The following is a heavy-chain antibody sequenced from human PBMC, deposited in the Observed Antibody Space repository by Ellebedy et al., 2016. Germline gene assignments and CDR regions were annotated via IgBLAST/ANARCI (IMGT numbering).Heavy chain of an antibody. CDR1: GGSFSGYY. J-gene: IGHJ6*02. V-gene: IGHV4-34*01. CDR3: AREGLGANSGMDV. Sequence: SETLSLXXAVYGGSFSGYYWSWIRQPPGKGLEWIGEINHSGSTNYNPSLKSRVTISVDTSKNQFSLKLSSVTAADTAVYYCAREGLGANSGMDVWGQGTTVTVSS. D-gene: IGHD3-16*01. CDR2: INHSGST.